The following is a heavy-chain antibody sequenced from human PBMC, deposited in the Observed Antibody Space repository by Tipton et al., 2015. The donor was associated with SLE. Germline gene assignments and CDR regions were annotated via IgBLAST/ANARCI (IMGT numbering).Heavy chain of an antibody. CDR2: INHSGST. CDR1: GTSISGYY. CDR3: ARASLSSSRYYYYGMDV. J-gene: IGHJ6*02. Sequence: TLSLTCTVSGTSISGYYWSWIRQPPGKGLEWIGEINHSGSTSYNPSLKSRVTISVDTSKNQFSLKLSSVTAADTSVYYCARASLSSSRYYYYGMDVWGQGTTVTVSS. V-gene: IGHV4-34*01. D-gene: IGHD6-13*01.